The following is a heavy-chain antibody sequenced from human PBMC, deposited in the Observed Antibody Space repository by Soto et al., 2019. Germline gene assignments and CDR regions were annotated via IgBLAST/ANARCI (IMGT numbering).Heavy chain of an antibody. CDR1: GFTFSSYS. J-gene: IGHJ4*02. D-gene: IGHD6-6*01. CDR2: ISSSSSTI. V-gene: IGHV3-48*02. Sequence: GGSLRLSCAASGFTFSSYSMNWVRQAPGKGLEWVSYISSSSSTIYYADSVKGRFTISRDNAKNSLYLQMNSLRDEDTAVYYCARDDYRREQLVQMFYWGQGTLVTVSS. CDR3: ARDDYRREQLVQMFY.